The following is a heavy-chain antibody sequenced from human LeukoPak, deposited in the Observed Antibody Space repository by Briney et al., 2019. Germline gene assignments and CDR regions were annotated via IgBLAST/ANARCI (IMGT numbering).Heavy chain of an antibody. D-gene: IGHD3-3*01. J-gene: IGHJ4*02. CDR2: IKQDGSEK. CDR3: ARVYYDFWSGSSEFDY. Sequence: GGSLRLSCAASGFTFSSYWMSWVRQAPGKGLEWVANIKQDGSEKYYVDSVKGRFTISRDSAKNSLYLQMNSLRAEDTAVYCCARVYYDFWSGSSEFDYWGQGTLVTVSS. V-gene: IGHV3-7*01. CDR1: GFTFSSYW.